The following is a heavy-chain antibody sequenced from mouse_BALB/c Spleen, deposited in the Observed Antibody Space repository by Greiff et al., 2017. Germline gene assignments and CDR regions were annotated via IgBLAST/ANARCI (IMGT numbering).Heavy chain of an antibody. CDR3: TRLFYYAMDY. CDR1: GYTFTSYY. V-gene: IGHV1S81*02. J-gene: IGHJ4*01. Sequence: VQLQESGAELVKPGASVKLSCKASGYTFTSYYMYWVKQRPGQGLEWIGEINPSNGGTNFNEKFKSKATLTVDKSSSTAYMQLSSLTSEDSAVYYCTRLFYYAMDYWGQGTLVTVSS. CDR2: INPSNGGT.